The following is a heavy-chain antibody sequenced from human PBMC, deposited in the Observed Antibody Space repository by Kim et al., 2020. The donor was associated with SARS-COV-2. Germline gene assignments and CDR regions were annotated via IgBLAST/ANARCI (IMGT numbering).Heavy chain of an antibody. D-gene: IGHD2-15*01. Sequence: SETLSLTCAVYGGSFSGYYWSWIRQPPGKGLEWIGEINHSGSTNYNPSLKSRVTISVDTSKNQFSLKLSSVTAADTAVYYCARGGRRWRGYCSGGSCYPHDAFDIWGQGTMVTVSS. CDR2: INHSGST. CDR3: ARGGRRWRGYCSGGSCYPHDAFDI. V-gene: IGHV4-34*01. J-gene: IGHJ3*02. CDR1: GGSFSGYY.